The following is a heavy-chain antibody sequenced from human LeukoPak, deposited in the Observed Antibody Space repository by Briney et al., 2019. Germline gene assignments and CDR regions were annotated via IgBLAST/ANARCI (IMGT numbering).Heavy chain of an antibody. Sequence: GGSLRLSCAASGFTFSNAYMSWVRQAPGKGLEWVSVIYSGGSTYYADSVKGRFTISRDNSKNTLYLQMNSLRAEDTAVYYCARAPQVYYGSGRPFDYWGQGTLVTVSS. D-gene: IGHD3-10*01. CDR1: GFTFSNAY. J-gene: IGHJ4*02. V-gene: IGHV3-53*01. CDR2: IYSGGST. CDR3: ARAPQVYYGSGRPFDY.